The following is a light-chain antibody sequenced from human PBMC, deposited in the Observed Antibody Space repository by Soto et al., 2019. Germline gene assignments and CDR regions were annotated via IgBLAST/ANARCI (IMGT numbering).Light chain of an antibody. CDR3: QSYDSSLSAYV. CDR2: AYT. V-gene: IGLV1-40*01. J-gene: IGLJ1*01. Sequence: QSVLTQPPSVSGAPGQRVSISCTGTTSNIGTGSDVHWYRHLPGTAPKLLIYAYTNRPSGVPHRFSGSKSGTSASLAITGLQAEDEADYYCQSYDSSLSAYVFGTGTKVTVL. CDR1: TSNIGTGSD.